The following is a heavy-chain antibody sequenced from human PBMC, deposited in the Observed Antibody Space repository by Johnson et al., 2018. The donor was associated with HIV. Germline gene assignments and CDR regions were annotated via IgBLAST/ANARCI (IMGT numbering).Heavy chain of an antibody. J-gene: IGHJ3*02. D-gene: IGHD6-13*01. Sequence: VQLVESGGGLVQPGGSLRLSCVASGFTFSRYWMSWIRQAPGKGLEWVANIKQDGSEKYYVDSVKGRFTISRDNAKNSLYLQMNSLRAEDTALYYCAKDRDLAAAGTDAFDIWGQGTMVTVSS. CDR3: AKDRDLAAAGTDAFDI. V-gene: IGHV3-7*03. CDR2: IKQDGSEK. CDR1: GFTFSRYW.